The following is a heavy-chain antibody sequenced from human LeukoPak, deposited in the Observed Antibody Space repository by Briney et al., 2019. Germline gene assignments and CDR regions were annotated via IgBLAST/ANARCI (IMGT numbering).Heavy chain of an antibody. J-gene: IGHJ4*02. CDR3: ATTDRFHYYDSSGGVYYFDY. V-gene: IGHV1-2*02. CDR2: INPNSGGT. CDR1: GYTFTSYG. Sequence: ASVKVSCKASGYTFTSYGISWVRQAPGQGLEWMGWINPNSGGTNYAQKFQGRVTMTRDTSISTAYMELSRLRSDDTAVYYCATTDRFHYYDSSGGVYYFDYWGQGTLVTVSS. D-gene: IGHD3-22*01.